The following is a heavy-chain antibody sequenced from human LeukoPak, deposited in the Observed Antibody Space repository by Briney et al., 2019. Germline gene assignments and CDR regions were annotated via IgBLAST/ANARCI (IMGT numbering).Heavy chain of an antibody. D-gene: IGHD6-6*01. CDR3: ARSYSSSPVSAFAY. CDR2: INHSGST. V-gene: IGHV4-34*01. J-gene: IGHJ4*02. CDR1: GGSFSGYY. Sequence: PSETLSLTCAVYGGSFSGYYWSWIRQPPGKGLEWIGEINHSGSTNYNLSLKSRVTISVDTSKNQFSLKLSSVTAADTAVYYCARSYSSSPVSAFAYWGQGTLVTVSS.